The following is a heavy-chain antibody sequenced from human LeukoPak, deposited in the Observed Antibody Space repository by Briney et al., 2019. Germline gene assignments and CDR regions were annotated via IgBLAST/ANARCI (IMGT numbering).Heavy chain of an antibody. CDR2: ISGSGGNT. CDR3: ANCLPVAGTKPNSG. CDR1: GFTFSSYA. D-gene: IGHD6-19*01. J-gene: IGHJ4*02. V-gene: IGHV3-23*01. Sequence: GGSLRLSCAASGFTFSSYAMSWVREAPGKGLEWVSAISGSGGNTYHAHPVKGRFTISRDNSKNTLYLQMNGLRAEDTAVYYCANCLPVAGTKPNSGWGQGTLVTVAS.